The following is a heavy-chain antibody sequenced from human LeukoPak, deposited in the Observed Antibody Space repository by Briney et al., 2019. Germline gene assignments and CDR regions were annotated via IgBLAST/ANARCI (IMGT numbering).Heavy chain of an antibody. D-gene: IGHD6-13*01. CDR1: GDSITSYY. V-gene: IGHV4-59*01. J-gene: IGHJ3*02. CDR2: IHYSGST. CDR3: ARSRSSSWWFAFDI. Sequence: SETLSLTCTVSGDSITSYYWSWVQQPPGKGLEWIGYIHYSGSTNYNPSLKSRVTISVDTSKNQFSLKLSSVTAADTAVYYCARSRSSSWWFAFDIWGQGTMVTVSS.